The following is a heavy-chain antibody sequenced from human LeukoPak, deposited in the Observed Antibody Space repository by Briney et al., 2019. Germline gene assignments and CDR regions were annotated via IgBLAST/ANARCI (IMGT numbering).Heavy chain of an antibody. J-gene: IGHJ4*02. Sequence: PSQTLSLTCAVYAVPFSNYYWSWVRQSPRQGLEWIGEINHSGYTNYNPSLKSRVTMSIDTSMNQFSLKLTSVTAADAGVYYCTRAVAGHPDWGQGTLVTVSS. CDR3: TRAVAGHPD. CDR1: AVPFSNYY. V-gene: IGHV4-34*01. D-gene: IGHD6-19*01. CDR2: INHSGYT.